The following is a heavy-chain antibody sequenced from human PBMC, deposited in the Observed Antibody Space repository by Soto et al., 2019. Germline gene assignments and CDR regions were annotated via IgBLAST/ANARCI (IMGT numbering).Heavy chain of an antibody. CDR3: ARDREYSGYDPYYYYYMDV. CDR1: GGTYSSYT. CDR2: IIPILGIA. J-gene: IGHJ6*03. D-gene: IGHD5-12*01. V-gene: IGHV1-69*04. Sequence: SVKVSCKASGGTYSSYTISWVRQAPGQGLEWMGRIIPILGIANYAQKFQGRVTITADKSTSTAYMELSSLRSEDTAVYYCARDREYSGYDPYYYYYMDVWGKGTTVTVSS.